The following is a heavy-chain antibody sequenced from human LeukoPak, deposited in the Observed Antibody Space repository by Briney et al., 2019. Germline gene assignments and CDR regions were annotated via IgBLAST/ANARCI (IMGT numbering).Heavy chain of an antibody. Sequence: ASVKVSCKASGYTFTAYYMHWVRQAPGQGLEWMGWINPNTGGTNYAQKFQGRVTMTRDTSISTAYMELSRLRSDDTAVYYCARDLQATVEYYFDYWGQGTLVTVSS. D-gene: IGHD4-11*01. CDR2: INPNTGGT. CDR1: GYTFTAYY. V-gene: IGHV1-2*02. CDR3: ARDLQATVEYYFDY. J-gene: IGHJ4*02.